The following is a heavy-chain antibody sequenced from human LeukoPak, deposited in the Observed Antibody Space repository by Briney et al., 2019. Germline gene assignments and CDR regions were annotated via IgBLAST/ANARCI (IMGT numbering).Heavy chain of an antibody. CDR2: IIPIFGTA. J-gene: IGHJ4*02. Sequence: SVKVSCKASGGTFSSYAISWVRQAPGQGLEWMGRIIPIFGTANYAQKFQGRVTITTDESTSTAYMELSSLRSEDTAVYYCASGYYYDSSGYFDYWGQGALVTVSS. CDR3: ASGYYYDSSGYFDY. CDR1: GGTFSSYA. D-gene: IGHD3-22*01. V-gene: IGHV1-69*05.